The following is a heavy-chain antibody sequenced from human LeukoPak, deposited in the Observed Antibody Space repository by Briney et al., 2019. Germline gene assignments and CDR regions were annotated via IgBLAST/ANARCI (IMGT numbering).Heavy chain of an antibody. D-gene: IGHD3-16*02. Sequence: SLRLSRAASGFTFEEYTMHWVRQAPGKGLEWVSGISWKSGTIGYADSVKGRFTISRDNAKNSLYLQMNSLGAEDTAVYYCARDPAYDYVWGSYRPITHNWFDPWGQGTLVTVSS. V-gene: IGHV3-9*01. CDR1: GFTFEEYT. CDR3: ARDPAYDYVWGSYRPITHNWFDP. J-gene: IGHJ5*02. CDR2: ISWKSGTI.